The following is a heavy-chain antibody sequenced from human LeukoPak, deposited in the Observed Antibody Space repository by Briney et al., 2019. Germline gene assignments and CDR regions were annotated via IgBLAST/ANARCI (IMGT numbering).Heavy chain of an antibody. J-gene: IGHJ6*02. Sequence: EASVKVSCKVSGYTLTELSMHWVRQATGQGLEWMGWMNPNSGNTGYAQKFQGRVTMTRNTSISTAYMELSSLRSEDTAVYYCARFLYYYGMDVWGQGTTVTVSS. V-gene: IGHV1-8*01. CDR2: MNPNSGNT. CDR1: GYTLTELS. CDR3: ARFLYYYGMDV.